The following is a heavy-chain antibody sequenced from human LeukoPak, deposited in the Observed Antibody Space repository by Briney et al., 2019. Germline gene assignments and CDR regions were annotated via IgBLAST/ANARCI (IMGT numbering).Heavy chain of an antibody. CDR1: GFTFSSYA. J-gene: IGHJ3*02. CDR2: ISYDGSNK. D-gene: IGHD5-18*01. V-gene: IGHV3-30*04. CDR3: ARLHDAFDI. Sequence: GGSLRLSCAASGFTFSSYAMHWVRQAPGKGLEWVAVISYDGSNKYYADSVKGRFTISRDNSKNSLYLQMNGLRAEDTAVYYCARLHDAFDIWGQGTMVTVSS.